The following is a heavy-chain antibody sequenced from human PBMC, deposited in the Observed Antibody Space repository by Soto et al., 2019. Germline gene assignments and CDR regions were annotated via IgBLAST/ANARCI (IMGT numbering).Heavy chain of an antibody. CDR2: IYYSGST. J-gene: IGHJ3*02. CDR3: ARPFSSSWFRGAFDI. V-gene: IGHV4-59*08. D-gene: IGHD6-13*01. Sequence: SETLSLTCTVSGGSISSYYWSWIRQPPGKGLEWIGYIYYSGSTNYNPSLKSRVTISVDTSKNQFSLRLSSVTAADTAVYYCARPFSSSWFRGAFDIWGQGTMVTVSS. CDR1: GGSISSYY.